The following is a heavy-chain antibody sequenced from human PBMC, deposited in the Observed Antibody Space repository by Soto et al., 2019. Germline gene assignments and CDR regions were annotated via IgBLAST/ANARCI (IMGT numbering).Heavy chain of an antibody. CDR3: TRTKGAVAFDL. V-gene: IGHV3-7*01. D-gene: IGHD3-16*01. J-gene: IGHJ3*01. CDR1: GFTFNTYW. Sequence: EVQLVESGGGLVQPGGSLRLSCAASGFTFNTYWMSWVRQAPGKGLEWVANIKEDGGEKYYVDSVKGRVTISRDSAENSLYLQMNSLSAEDTAVYYCTRTKGAVAFDLWGQGTMVSVSS. CDR2: IKEDGGEK.